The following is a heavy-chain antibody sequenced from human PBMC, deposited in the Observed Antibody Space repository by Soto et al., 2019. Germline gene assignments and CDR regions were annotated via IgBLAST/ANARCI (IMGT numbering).Heavy chain of an antibody. D-gene: IGHD3-3*01. V-gene: IGHV3-30*18. J-gene: IGHJ6*02. CDR3: AKDRGSYDIWSGTQRYYAMDV. CDR1: GFIFSRHG. CDR2: TSYDGSNT. Sequence: QGQLVESGGGVVQPGTSLRLSCAASGFIFSRHGMHWVRQAPGKGLEWVAFTSYDGSNTYYADSVKGGFTSSRDNPKNTLFLQMNSLRPNDTDLYFCAKDRGSYDIWSGTQRYYAMDVWGQGATVTVSS.